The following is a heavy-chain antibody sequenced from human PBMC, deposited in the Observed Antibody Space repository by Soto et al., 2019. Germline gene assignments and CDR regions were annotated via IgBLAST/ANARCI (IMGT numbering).Heavy chain of an antibody. D-gene: IGHD6-19*01. Sequence: EVQLLESGGGLVQPGGSLRLSCAASGFTFSSYAMSWVRQAPGKGLEWVSAISGSGGSTYYADSVKGRFTISRDNPKKTLYLQMNSLRAEDTAVYYCAKGTSGWYPYTDFDYWGQGTLVTVSS. J-gene: IGHJ4*02. V-gene: IGHV3-23*01. CDR3: AKGTSGWYPYTDFDY. CDR1: GFTFSSYA. CDR2: ISGSGGST.